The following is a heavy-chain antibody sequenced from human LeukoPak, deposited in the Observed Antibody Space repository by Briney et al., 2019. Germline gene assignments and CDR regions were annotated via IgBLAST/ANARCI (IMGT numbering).Heavy chain of an antibody. CDR1: GYSFTSYW. CDR2: IYPGDSDT. D-gene: IGHD1-26*01. Sequence: RWESLKISCKGSGYSFTSYWIGWVRQMPGKGLEWMGIIYPGDSDTRYSPSFQGQVTISADKSISTAYLQWSSLKASDTAMYYCARLSQEREPYNWFDPWGQGTLVTVSS. J-gene: IGHJ5*02. V-gene: IGHV5-51*01. CDR3: ARLSQEREPYNWFDP.